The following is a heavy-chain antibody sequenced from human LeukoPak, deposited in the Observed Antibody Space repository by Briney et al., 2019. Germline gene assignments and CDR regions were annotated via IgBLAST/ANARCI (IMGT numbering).Heavy chain of an antibody. V-gene: IGHV3-21*01. D-gene: IGHD5-18*01. CDR3: ARDGGYSYGPPDYFDY. Sequence: MPGGSLRLSCAASGFTFSSYSMNWVRQAPGKGLEWVSSISSSSSYIYYADSVKGRFTISRDNAKNSLYLQMNSLRAEDTAVYYCARDGGYSYGPPDYFDYWGQGTLVTVSS. J-gene: IGHJ4*02. CDR1: GFTFSSYS. CDR2: ISSSSSYI.